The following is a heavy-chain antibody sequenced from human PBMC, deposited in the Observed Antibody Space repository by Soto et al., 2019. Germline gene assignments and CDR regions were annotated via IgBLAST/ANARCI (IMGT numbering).Heavy chain of an antibody. CDR2: IYYSGST. CDR3: ARWIVKMAGLNWFDP. CDR1: GGSVSSYY. J-gene: IGHJ5*02. Sequence: NHSWTLSLTCTVCGGSVSSYYWSWIRKPPGKGLEWIGYIYYSGSTNYNPSLKSRVTISVDTSKSQFSLKLSSVTAADTAVYYCARWIVKMAGLNWFDPWGQGTLVTVSS. V-gene: IGHV4-59*02. D-gene: IGHD6-19*01.